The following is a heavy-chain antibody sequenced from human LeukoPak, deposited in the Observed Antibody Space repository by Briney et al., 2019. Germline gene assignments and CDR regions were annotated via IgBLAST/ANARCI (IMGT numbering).Heavy chain of an antibody. CDR2: ISWNSGSI. CDR3: AKVSIAAAGTEYFQH. V-gene: IGHV3-9*01. Sequence: GGSLRLSCAASGFTFDDYAMHWVRQAPGKGLEWASGISWNSGSIGYADSVKGRFTISRDNAKNSLYLQMNSLRAEDTALYYCAKVSIAAAGTEYFQHWGQGTLVTVSS. CDR1: GFTFDDYA. J-gene: IGHJ1*01. D-gene: IGHD6-13*01.